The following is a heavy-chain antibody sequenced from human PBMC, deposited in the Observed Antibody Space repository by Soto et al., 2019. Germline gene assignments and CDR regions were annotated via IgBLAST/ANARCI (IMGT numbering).Heavy chain of an antibody. D-gene: IGHD2-2*01. Sequence: SETLSLTCTVSGGSISSSYWSWIRQPAGKGLEWIGRIYTSGSTNYNPSLKSRVTMSVDTSKNQFSLKLSSVTAADTAVYYCARDQGITSHPYYYYGMDVWGQGTTVTVSS. CDR2: IYTSGST. J-gene: IGHJ6*02. CDR3: ARDQGITSHPYYYYGMDV. V-gene: IGHV4-4*07. CDR1: GGSISSSY.